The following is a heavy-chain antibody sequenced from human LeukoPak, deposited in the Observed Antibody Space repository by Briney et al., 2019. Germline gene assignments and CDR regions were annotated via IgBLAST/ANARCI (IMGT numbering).Heavy chain of an antibody. CDR2: IKQDGSEK. CDR3: VRDSTGWKPLDY. V-gene: IGHV3-7*01. CDR1: GFTFSGYW. J-gene: IGHJ4*02. D-gene: IGHD2-8*02. Sequence: GGSLRLSCAASGFTFSGYWMSWVRQAPGKGLEWVANIKQDGSEKYYVDSVKGRFTISRDNAKNSLYLQMNSLRAEDTAVYYCVRDSTGWKPLDYWGQGILVTVSS.